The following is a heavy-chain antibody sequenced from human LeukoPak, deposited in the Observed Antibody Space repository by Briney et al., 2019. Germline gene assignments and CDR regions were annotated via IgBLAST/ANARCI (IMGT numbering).Heavy chain of an antibody. Sequence: WVRQPPGKGLEWIGSIYYSGSTHYNPSLKSRVTISVDTSKNQFSLKLSSVTAADTAVYYCARDRSVAFDLWGRGTLVTVSS. D-gene: IGHD2-15*01. CDR3: ARDRSVAFDL. CDR2: IYYSGST. J-gene: IGHJ2*01. V-gene: IGHV4-39*07.